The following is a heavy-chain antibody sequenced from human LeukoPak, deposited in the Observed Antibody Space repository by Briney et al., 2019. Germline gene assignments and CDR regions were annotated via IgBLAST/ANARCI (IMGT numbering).Heavy chain of an antibody. CDR1: GGSICSYY. CDR2: IYYSGST. Sequence: SETLSLTCTVSGGSICSYYWSWIRQSPGKGLEWIGFIYYSGSTTYNPSLKSRVTISVDTSKNQFSLKLSSVTAADTAVYYCARDKKGTSCYGYWGQGTLVTVSS. V-gene: IGHV4-59*01. J-gene: IGHJ4*02. D-gene: IGHD2-2*01. CDR3: ARDKKGTSCYGY.